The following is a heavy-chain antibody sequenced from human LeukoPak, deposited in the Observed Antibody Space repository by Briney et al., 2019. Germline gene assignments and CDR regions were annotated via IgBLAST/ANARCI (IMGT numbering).Heavy chain of an antibody. CDR1: GYTFTNNW. CDR2: IDPRDSNV. D-gene: IGHD6-19*01. CDR3: ARGRGWTDY. Sequence: PGESLKISCKASGYTFTNNWITWVRQMPGRGLEWMGSIDPRDSNVNYSPSFQGHVTISADKSISTVYLPWSTLKASDTAMYYCARGRGWTDYWGQGTLVVVSS. V-gene: IGHV5-10-1*01. J-gene: IGHJ4*02.